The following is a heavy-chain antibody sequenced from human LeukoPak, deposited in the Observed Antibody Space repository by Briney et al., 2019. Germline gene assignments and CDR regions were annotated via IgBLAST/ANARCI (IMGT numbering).Heavy chain of an antibody. CDR2: INPNSGGT. CDR1: GYTFTSYY. J-gene: IGHJ4*02. V-gene: IGHV1-2*02. D-gene: IGHD3-10*01. Sequence: ASVKVSCKASGYTFTSYYMHWVRQAPGQGLEWMGWINPNSGGTNYAQKFQGRVTMTRDTSISTAYMELSRLRSDDTAVYYCARERTMVRGVIDDYWGQGTLVTVSS. CDR3: ARERTMVRGVIDDY.